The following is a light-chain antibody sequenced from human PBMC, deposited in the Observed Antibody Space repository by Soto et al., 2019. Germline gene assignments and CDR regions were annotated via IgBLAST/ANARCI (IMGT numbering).Light chain of an antibody. CDR2: DAS. J-gene: IGKJ4*01. CDR1: QSIDSY. Sequence: EVVLTQSPATLSLSLGERATLSCRASQSIDSYLAWYQQKPGQTPRLLIYDASNRATGIPARFSGSGSGTDFTLTISSLEPEDFAVYYCQQRSIWRTFGGGTRVEIK. CDR3: QQRSIWRT. V-gene: IGKV3-11*01.